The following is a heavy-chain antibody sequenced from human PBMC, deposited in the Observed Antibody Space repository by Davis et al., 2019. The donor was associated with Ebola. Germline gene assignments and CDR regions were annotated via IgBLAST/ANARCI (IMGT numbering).Heavy chain of an antibody. CDR2: INSDWSST. J-gene: IGHJ4*02. D-gene: IGHD3-22*01. Sequence: PGGSLRLSCAASGFTFSSYWMHWVRQAPGKGLVWVSRINSDWSSTSYADSVKGRFTISRDNAKNTLYLQMNSLRAEDTAVYYCASPGLDSSGYYWPFGDYWGQGTLVTVSS. V-gene: IGHV3-74*01. CDR1: GFTFSSYW. CDR3: ASPGLDSSGYYWPFGDY.